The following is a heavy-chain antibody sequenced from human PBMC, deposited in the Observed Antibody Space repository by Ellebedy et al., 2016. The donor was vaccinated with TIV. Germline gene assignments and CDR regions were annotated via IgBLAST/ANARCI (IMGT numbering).Heavy chain of an antibody. Sequence: MPSETLSLTCTVSGGSISSSSYYWGWVRQPPGKGLEWIGNIYYTGSTYYNPSLKSRVTISVDTSKNQFSLNLTSVTAADTAVYYCARHGVIMDYGNYPFDHWGQGTLVTVSS. CDR3: ARHGVIMDYGNYPFDH. V-gene: IGHV4-39*01. CDR1: GGSISSSSYY. D-gene: IGHD4-11*01. CDR2: IYYTGST. J-gene: IGHJ4*02.